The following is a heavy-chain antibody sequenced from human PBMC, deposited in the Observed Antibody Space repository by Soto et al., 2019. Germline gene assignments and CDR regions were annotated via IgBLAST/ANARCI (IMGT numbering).Heavy chain of an antibody. CDR2: IYYSGST. D-gene: IGHD6-6*01. V-gene: IGHV4-39*01. CDR1: GGSISSSSYY. J-gene: IGHJ4*02. CDR3: ARGIAARPPFDY. Sequence: PSETLSRTCTVSGGSISSSSYYWGWIRQPPGKGLEWIGSIYYSGSTYYNPSLKSRVTISVDTSKNQFSLKLSSVTAADTAVYYCARGIAARPPFDYWGQGTLVTVSS.